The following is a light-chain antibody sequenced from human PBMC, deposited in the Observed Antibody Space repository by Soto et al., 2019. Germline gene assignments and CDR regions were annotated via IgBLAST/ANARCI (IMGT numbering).Light chain of an antibody. J-gene: IGKJ2*04. CDR2: AAS. CDR1: QSIDNF. V-gene: IGKV1-39*01. Sequence: DTHRTQSPPSLAASAPNRVTVTCRPSQSIDNFLNWYQQKPGKAPNLLIYAASSLQSGVSSRFSGSGSGTDFTLTISCLQPEDSATYYCQQTSCLPCSFAEGTKV. CDR3: QQTSCLPCS.